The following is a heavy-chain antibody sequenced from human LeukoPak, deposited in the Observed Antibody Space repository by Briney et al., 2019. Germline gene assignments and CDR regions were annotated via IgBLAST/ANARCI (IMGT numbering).Heavy chain of an antibody. D-gene: IGHD5-18*01. CDR2: ISYDGSNK. V-gene: IGHV3-30-3*01. CDR3: ARDLAMGAPANFYGMDV. J-gene: IGHJ6*02. CDR1: GFTFSSYT. Sequence: GGSLRLSCAASGFTFSSYTIHWVRQAPGKGLEWVAVISYDGSNKYYGDSVKGRFTISRDNSKNTLYLQMNSLRAEDTAVYYCARDLAMGAPANFYGMDVWGQGTTVTVSS.